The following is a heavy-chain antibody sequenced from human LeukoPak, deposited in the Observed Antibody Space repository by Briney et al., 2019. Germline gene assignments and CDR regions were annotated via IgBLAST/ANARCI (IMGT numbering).Heavy chain of an antibody. CDR3: ARVPYDFWSGYYPKESYNWFDP. J-gene: IGHJ5*02. V-gene: IGHV4-30-4*08. D-gene: IGHD3-3*01. CDR1: GGSISSGDYY. Sequence: SETLSLTCTVSGGSISSGDYYWSWIRQPPGKGLEWIGYIYYSGSTYYNPSLKSQVTISVDTSKNQFSLKLSSVTAADTAVYYCARVPYDFWSGYYPKESYNWFDPWGQGTLVTVSS. CDR2: IYYSGST.